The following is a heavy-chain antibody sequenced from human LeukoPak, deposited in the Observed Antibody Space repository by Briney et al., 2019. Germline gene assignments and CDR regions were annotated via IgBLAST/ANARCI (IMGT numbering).Heavy chain of an antibody. J-gene: IGHJ6*03. CDR1: GFTFSNYG. CDR3: ARDKERESDFYYYMDV. V-gene: IGHV3-30*02. CDR2: IRYDGSNK. Sequence: QPGRSLRLSCAASGFTFSNYGMHWVRQAPGKGLEWVAFIRYDGSNKYYADSVKGRFTISRDNSKNTLYLQMNSLRAEDTAVYYCARDKERESDFYYYMDVWGKGTTVTVSS.